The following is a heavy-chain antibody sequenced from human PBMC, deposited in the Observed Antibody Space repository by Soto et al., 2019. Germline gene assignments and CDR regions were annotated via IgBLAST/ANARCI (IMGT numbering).Heavy chain of an antibody. CDR3: ARPWTKYCSGGSCSDY. D-gene: IGHD2-15*01. V-gene: IGHV4-39*01. J-gene: IGHJ4*02. CDR1: GGSISSSSYY. CDR2: IYYSGST. Sequence: SETLSLTCTVSGGSISSSSYYWGWIRQPPGKGLEWIGSIYYSGSTYYNPSLKSRVTISVDTSKNQFSLKLSSVTAADTAVYYCARPWTKYCSGGSCSDYWGQGTLVTVSS.